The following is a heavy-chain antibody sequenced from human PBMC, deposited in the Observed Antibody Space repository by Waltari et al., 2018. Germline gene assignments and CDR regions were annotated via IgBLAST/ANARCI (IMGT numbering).Heavy chain of an antibody. CDR3: ATYIGASIGTAAFDV. Sequence: WGWTPQPPGKGRECVATISYTGATYDNPSLKGLVTISGDTSKNQFSLKLTAVTAADTAVYYCATYIGASIGTAAFDVWGRGALVTVSA. D-gene: IGHD3-16*01. J-gene: IGHJ3*01. CDR2: ISYTGAT. V-gene: IGHV4-39*01.